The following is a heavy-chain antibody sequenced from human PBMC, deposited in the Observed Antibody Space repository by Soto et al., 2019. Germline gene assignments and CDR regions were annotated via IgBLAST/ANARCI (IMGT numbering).Heavy chain of an antibody. D-gene: IGHD6-6*01. CDR2: ISAYNGNT. J-gene: IGHJ6*02. Sequence: ASVKVSCKASGYTFTSYGISWVRQAPGQGLEWMGWISAYNGNTNYAQKLQGRVTMTTDTSTSTAYMELRSLRSDDTAVYYCASPGGIAARPAYYYYYGMDVWGQGTTVTFSS. V-gene: IGHV1-18*01. CDR1: GYTFTSYG. CDR3: ASPGGIAARPAYYYYYGMDV.